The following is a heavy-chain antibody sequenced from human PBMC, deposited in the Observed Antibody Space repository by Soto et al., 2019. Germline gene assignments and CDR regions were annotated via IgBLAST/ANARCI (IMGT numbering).Heavy chain of an antibody. D-gene: IGHD3-3*01. Sequence: PSETLSLTCAVYGGSFSGYYWSRIRQPPGKGLEWIGEINHSGSTNYNPSLKSRVTISVDTSKNQFSLKLSSVTAADTAVYYCARVSEELRFLEWLSKNAFDIWGQGTMVTVSS. CDR1: GGSFSGYY. V-gene: IGHV4-34*01. J-gene: IGHJ3*02. CDR3: ARVSEELRFLEWLSKNAFDI. CDR2: INHSGST.